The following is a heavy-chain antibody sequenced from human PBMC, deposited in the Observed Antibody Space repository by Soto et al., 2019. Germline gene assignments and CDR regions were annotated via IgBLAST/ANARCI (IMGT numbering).Heavy chain of an antibody. V-gene: IGHV3-64*01. CDR2: ITSNGGNT. J-gene: IGHJ6*02. D-gene: IGHD3-3*01. CDR3: ARGYDFWSGYYYPYGMDV. Sequence: GGSLRLSCAASGFTFSSYNMHWVRQAPGKGLESVSGITSNGGNTYYANSVKGRFTISRDNSKNTLYLQMNSLRAGDTAVYYCARGYDFWSGYYYPYGMDVWGQGTTVTVSS. CDR1: GFTFSSYN.